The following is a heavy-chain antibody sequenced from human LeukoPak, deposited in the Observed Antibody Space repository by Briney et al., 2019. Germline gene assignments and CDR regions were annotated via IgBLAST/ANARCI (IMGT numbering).Heavy chain of an antibody. CDR2: IIPIFGTA. CDR1: GGTFSSYA. Sequence: SVNVSCKASGGTFSSYAISWVRQAPGQGLEWMGGIIPIFGTANYAQKLQGRVTMTTDTSTSTAYMELRSLRSDDTAVYYCARKGDTMVRGVLHNWFDPWGQGTLVTVSS. CDR3: ARKGDTMVRGVLHNWFDP. J-gene: IGHJ5*02. V-gene: IGHV1-69*05. D-gene: IGHD3-10*01.